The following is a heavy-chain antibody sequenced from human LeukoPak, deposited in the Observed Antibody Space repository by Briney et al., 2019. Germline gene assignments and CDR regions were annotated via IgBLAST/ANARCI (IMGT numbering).Heavy chain of an antibody. CDR3: ARDEVGVGADY. V-gene: IGHV3-21*01. D-gene: IGHD1-26*01. Sequence: GGSLRLSCAASGFTFSSYSMNWVRQAPGTGLEWVSSISSSSSYIYCADSVKGRFTISRDNAKNSLYLQMNSLRAEDTAVYYCARDEVGVGADYWGQGTLVTVSS. J-gene: IGHJ4*02. CDR2: ISSSSSYI. CDR1: GFTFSSYS.